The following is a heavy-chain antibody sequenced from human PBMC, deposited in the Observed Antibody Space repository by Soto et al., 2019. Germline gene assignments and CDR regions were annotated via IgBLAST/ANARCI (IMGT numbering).Heavy chain of an antibody. Sequence: AGGSLRLSCAASGFTFSSYAMSWVRQAPGKGLEWVSAISGSGGSTYYADSVKGRFTISRDNSKNTLYLQMNSLRAEDTAVYYCAKDQSIAVAGFLMTWGQGTLVTVSS. V-gene: IGHV3-23*01. J-gene: IGHJ5*02. CDR2: ISGSGGST. CDR3: AKDQSIAVAGFLMT. CDR1: GFTFSSYA. D-gene: IGHD6-19*01.